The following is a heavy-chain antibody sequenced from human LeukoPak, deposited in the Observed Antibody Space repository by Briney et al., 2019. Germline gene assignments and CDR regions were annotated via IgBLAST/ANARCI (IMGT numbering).Heavy chain of an antibody. V-gene: IGHV3-7*05. Sequence: GGSLRLSCADSGITFSGNWMSWVRQAPGKGLEWVAHIKPDGSEKYYVDSVRGRFNISRDNAENSLYLEMNSLRAEDTAVYYCARDRDWSFDYWGQGTLVTVSS. D-gene: IGHD3/OR15-3a*01. CDR3: ARDRDWSFDY. CDR2: IKPDGSEK. CDR1: GITFSGNW. J-gene: IGHJ4*02.